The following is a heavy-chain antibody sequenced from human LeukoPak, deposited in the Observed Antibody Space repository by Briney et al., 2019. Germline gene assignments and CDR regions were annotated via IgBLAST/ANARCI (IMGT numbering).Heavy chain of an antibody. V-gene: IGHV1-8*01. CDR2: MSPNSGKT. J-gene: IGHJ4*02. CDR3: ARETTISPYYFDY. Sequence: ASVKVSCKASGYTFTSYDITWVRQAPGQGLEWRGWMSPNSGKTGYAQKFQGRVTITRNTSITTAYMELSSLTSEDTAVYYCARETTISPYYFDYWGPGSQVTVSP. CDR1: GYTFTSYD. D-gene: IGHD3-9*01.